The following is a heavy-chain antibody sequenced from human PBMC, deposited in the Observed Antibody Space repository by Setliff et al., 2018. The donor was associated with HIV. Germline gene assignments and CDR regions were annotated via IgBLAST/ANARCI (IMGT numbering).Heavy chain of an antibody. V-gene: IGHV4-39*07. CDR3: ARGVQRDIAVVIGSTPFDT. CDR2: IYYSGST. D-gene: IGHD2-15*01. CDR1: GGSISSRGYY. J-gene: IGHJ4*02. Sequence: KASETLSLTCTVSGGSISSRGYYWGWIRQPPGKELEWIGSIYYSGSTYYNPSLKSRVAISVDTSKNQFSLKLTSVTAADTAVFYCARGVQRDIAVVIGSTPFDTWGQGTLVTVSS.